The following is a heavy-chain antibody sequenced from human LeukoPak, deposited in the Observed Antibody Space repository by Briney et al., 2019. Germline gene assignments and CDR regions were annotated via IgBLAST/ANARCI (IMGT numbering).Heavy chain of an antibody. CDR1: GFTFSNYG. Sequence: GGSLRLSCAASGFTFSNYGITWVRQAPGKGLEWVSGINWNGGSTGYADSVKGRFTISRDNAKNSLYLQMNSLRAEDTALYYCARARGSGWYAGAFDIWGQGTMVTVSS. CDR2: INWNGGST. V-gene: IGHV3-20*04. CDR3: ARARGSGWYAGAFDI. J-gene: IGHJ3*02. D-gene: IGHD6-19*01.